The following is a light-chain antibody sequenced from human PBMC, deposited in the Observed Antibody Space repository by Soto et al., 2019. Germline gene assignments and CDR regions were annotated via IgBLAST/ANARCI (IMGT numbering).Light chain of an antibody. Sequence: DIQMTQSPSTLSASVGDRVTITCRASQSISSWLAWYQQKPGKAPKLLIYDASSLESGVPSRFSGSGSGTDFTLTISSLQPEDVATYSCQESYSTSFGQGTKVDIK. CDR1: QSISSW. J-gene: IGKJ1*01. V-gene: IGKV1-5*01. CDR2: DAS. CDR3: QESYSTS.